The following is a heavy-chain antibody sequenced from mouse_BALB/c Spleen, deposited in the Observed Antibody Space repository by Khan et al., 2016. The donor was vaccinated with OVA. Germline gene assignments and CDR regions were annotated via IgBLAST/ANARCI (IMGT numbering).Heavy chain of an antibody. J-gene: IGHJ2*01. CDR1: GITFSRYS. CDR3: ARHEDYYGSRPYFDY. V-gene: IGHV5-9-3*01. Sequence: EVELVESGGGLVKPGGSLKLSCVASGITFSRYSMSWVRQTPEKRLEWVASISSGGSYTYYPDSVKGRCTLSRDNAEDTLSLQMSSLRSEDTAIYYCARHEDYYGSRPYFDYWGQGTTLTVSS. CDR2: ISSGGSYT. D-gene: IGHD1-1*01.